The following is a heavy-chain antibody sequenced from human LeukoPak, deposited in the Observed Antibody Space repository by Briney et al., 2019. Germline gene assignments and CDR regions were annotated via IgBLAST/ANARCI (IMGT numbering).Heavy chain of an antibody. CDR3: ARPGWELLWPFDY. V-gene: IGHV1-8*01. D-gene: IGHD1-26*01. CDR1: GYTFTSYD. CDR2: MNPNSGNT. Sequence: RASVKVSCKASGYTFTSYDINWVRQATGQGLEWMGWMNPNSGNTGYAQRFQGRVTMTRNTSISTAYMELSSLRSEDTAVYYCARPGWELLWPFDYWGQGTLVTVSS. J-gene: IGHJ4*02.